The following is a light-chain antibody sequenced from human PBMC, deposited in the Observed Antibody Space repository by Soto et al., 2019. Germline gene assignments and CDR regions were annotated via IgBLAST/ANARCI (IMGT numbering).Light chain of an antibody. CDR3: QQSYITPPIT. CDR2: AAS. Sequence: DIQMTQSPSSLSAYVGDRVIITCRASQSISNHLTWYQQKPAKAPKLLINAASNLRSGVPSRFSGSGSGTDFTLTIDGLQPEDFAVYYCQQSYITPPITFGQGTRLEI. J-gene: IGKJ5*01. CDR1: QSISNH. V-gene: IGKV1-39*01.